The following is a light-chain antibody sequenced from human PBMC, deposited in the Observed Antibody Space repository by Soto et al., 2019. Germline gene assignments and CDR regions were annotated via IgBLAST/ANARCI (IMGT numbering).Light chain of an antibody. CDR2: AAS. CDR3: QQYNKWPLIT. V-gene: IGKV1-27*01. J-gene: IGKJ5*01. Sequence: DSQMSHYPSSLSAFVGDRVTITCRASQGIGNYLVWYQQKPGKVPKVLIYAASSLQSGVTSRFSGSGSETEFTLTISSLQPEDFAIYYCQQYNKWPLITFGQGTRLEI. CDR1: QGIGNY.